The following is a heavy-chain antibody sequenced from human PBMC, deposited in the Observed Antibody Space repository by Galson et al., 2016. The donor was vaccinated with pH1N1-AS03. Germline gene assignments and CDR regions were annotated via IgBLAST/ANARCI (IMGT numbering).Heavy chain of an antibody. CDR3: TRDSSGLGRGLDY. Sequence: SETLSLTCRVSGGSLSGYFWTWIRQPAGKGLEWIGRMDPTGRRNYKSSLESRVSMSVDTSKNEISLRLASVTAADTAVYYCTRDSSGLGRGLDYWGQGTLVTVSS. J-gene: IGHJ4*02. CDR2: MDPTGRR. V-gene: IGHV4-4*07. D-gene: IGHD3-10*01. CDR1: GGSLSGYF.